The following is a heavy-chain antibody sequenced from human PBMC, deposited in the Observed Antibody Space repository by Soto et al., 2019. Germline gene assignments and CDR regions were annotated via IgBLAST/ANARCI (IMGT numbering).Heavy chain of an antibody. Sequence: GGSLRLSCAASGFTFSSYWMHWVRQAPGKGLVWVSRINSDGSSTSYADSVKGRFTISRDNAKNTLYLQMNSLRAEDTAVYYCARVGATISYYYYGMDVWGQGTTVTVSS. CDR2: INSDGSST. CDR3: ARVGATISYYYYGMDV. D-gene: IGHD1-26*01. V-gene: IGHV3-74*01. CDR1: GFTFSSYW. J-gene: IGHJ6*02.